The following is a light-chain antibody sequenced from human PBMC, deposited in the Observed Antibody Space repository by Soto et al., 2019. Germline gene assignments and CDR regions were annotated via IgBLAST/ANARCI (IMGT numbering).Light chain of an antibody. CDR2: GNS. Sequence: QSVLTQPPSVSGAPGQRVTISCTGSSSNIGAGYDVHWYQQLPGTAPKVLIYGNSNRPSGVPDRFSGSKSGTSASLAITGLQAEDEADYYCLSYDNSLSGYVFGTGTKLTIL. J-gene: IGLJ1*01. CDR1: SSNIGAGYD. V-gene: IGLV1-40*01. CDR3: LSYDNSLSGYV.